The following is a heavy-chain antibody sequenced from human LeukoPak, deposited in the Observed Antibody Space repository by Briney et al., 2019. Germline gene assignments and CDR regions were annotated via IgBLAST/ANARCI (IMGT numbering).Heavy chain of an antibody. D-gene: IGHD1-26*01. V-gene: IGHV4-39*07. CDR2: INYSGST. CDR1: GGSISSSSYY. CDR3: ASMGSGSYSRMDV. Sequence: SETLSLTCTVSGGSISSSSYYWGWIRQPPGKGLEWIGSINYSGSTYYNPSLKSRVTISVDTSKNQFSLKLSSVTAADTAVYYCASMGSGSYSRMDVWGKGTTVTVSS. J-gene: IGHJ6*04.